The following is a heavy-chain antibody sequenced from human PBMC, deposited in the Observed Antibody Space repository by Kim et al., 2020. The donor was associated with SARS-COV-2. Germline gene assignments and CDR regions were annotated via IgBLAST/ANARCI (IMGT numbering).Heavy chain of an antibody. CDR1: GGSISSYY. Sequence: SETLSLTCTVSGGSISSYYWSWIRQPPGKGLEWIGYIYYSGSTNYNPSLKSRVTISVDTSKNQFSLKLSSVTAADTAVYYCARDRGGFDPWGQGTLVTVSS. CDR2: IYYSGST. CDR3: ARDRGGFDP. V-gene: IGHV4-59*13. D-gene: IGHD3-16*01. J-gene: IGHJ5*02.